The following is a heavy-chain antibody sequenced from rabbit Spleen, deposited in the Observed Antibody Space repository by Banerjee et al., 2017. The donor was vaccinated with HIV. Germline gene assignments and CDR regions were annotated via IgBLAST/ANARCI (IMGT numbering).Heavy chain of an antibody. D-gene: IGHD3-3*01. J-gene: IGHJ3*01. CDR3: VRDGAIVYFMWAL. Sequence: QSLEESGGDLVKPEGSLTLTCTASGFSFSSNYYMCWVRQAPGKGLEWIACIEGGSSAFSYFARWAKGRFTISKTSSTTVTLQMTSLTAADTATYFCVRDGAIVYFMWALWGQGTLVTVS. CDR2: IEGGSSAFS. V-gene: IGHV1S40*01. CDR1: GFSFSSNYY.